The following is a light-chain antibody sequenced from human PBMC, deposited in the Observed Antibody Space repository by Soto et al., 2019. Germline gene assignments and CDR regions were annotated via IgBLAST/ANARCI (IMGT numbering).Light chain of an antibody. CDR2: DAS. CDR3: KQRSDWPPLT. CDR1: QSVGTY. J-gene: IGKJ4*01. Sequence: DTVLTHSPGTLSLCPWEIATLSCRASQSVGTYLAWYQQKPGQAPRLLIYDASSRATAIPARFSGSGSGTDFTLTISSLEPEDFAVYYCKQRSDWPPLTFGGGTKVDIK. V-gene: IGKV3-11*01.